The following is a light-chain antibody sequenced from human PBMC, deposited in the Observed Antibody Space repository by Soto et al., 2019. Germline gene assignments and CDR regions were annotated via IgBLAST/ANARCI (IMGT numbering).Light chain of an antibody. J-gene: IGKJ5*01. CDR3: QQYNKWPPIT. CDR2: DAS. Sequence: EIVMTQSPATLSVSPGERATLSCRASQSLSSNLAWYQQKPGQAPRLLIYDASTRATGIPARFSGSGSGTEFTLTISSLQSEDFAVYYCQQYNKWPPITFGQGTRLEIK. V-gene: IGKV3-15*01. CDR1: QSLSSN.